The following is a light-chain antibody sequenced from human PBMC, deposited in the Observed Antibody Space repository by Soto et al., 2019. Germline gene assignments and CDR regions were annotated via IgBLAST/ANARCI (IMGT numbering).Light chain of an antibody. CDR3: CSYVGSFTGV. CDR1: SSDVGGYNF. Sequence: QSALTQPRSVSGSPGQSVTISCTGTSSDVGGYNFVSWYQQHPGKTPKLMIYDVSQRPSGVPDRFSGSKSGNTASLTISGLQAEDEADYYCCSYVGSFTGVFGGGTQLTVL. J-gene: IGLJ2*01. CDR2: DVS. V-gene: IGLV2-11*01.